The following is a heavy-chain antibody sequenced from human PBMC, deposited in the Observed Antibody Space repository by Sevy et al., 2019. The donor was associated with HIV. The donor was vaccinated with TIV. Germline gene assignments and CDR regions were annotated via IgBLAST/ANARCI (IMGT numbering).Heavy chain of an antibody. Sequence: SETLSLTCAVYGGSFSGYYWNWIRQSPVKGLEWIGEFNHSGSTHYNPSLKSRVTISVDTSKNQFSLRLNSVTAADTAVYYCARAPPVVVVPGAPSWFDPWGQGTLVTVSS. CDR1: GGSFSGYY. J-gene: IGHJ5*02. CDR2: FNHSGST. V-gene: IGHV4-34*01. D-gene: IGHD2-2*01. CDR3: ARAPPVVVVPGAPSWFDP.